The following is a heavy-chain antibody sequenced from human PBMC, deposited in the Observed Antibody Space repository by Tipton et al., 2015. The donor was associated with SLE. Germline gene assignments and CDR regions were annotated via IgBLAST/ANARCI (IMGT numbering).Heavy chain of an antibody. CDR2: ISPTGST. CDR1: GGSISTYY. CDR3: ARDALGVAARWFDP. D-gene: IGHD6-19*01. V-gene: IGHV4-4*07. Sequence: GLVKPSETLSLTCTVSGGSISTYYWTWIRQPAGKGLEWIGCISPTGSTNYNPSLKSRVTMSLDTSKNHFSLKLRSVTAADTAVYYCARDALGVAARWFDPRGPGTLVTVSS. J-gene: IGHJ5*02.